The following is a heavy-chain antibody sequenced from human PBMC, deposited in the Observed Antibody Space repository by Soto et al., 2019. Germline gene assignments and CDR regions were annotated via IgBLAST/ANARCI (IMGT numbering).Heavy chain of an antibody. CDR3: ARERYQVLSDGMDV. J-gene: IGHJ6*02. CDR1: GFTFSDYY. V-gene: IGHV1-2*02. CDR2: LNPRSGGT. D-gene: IGHD2-2*01. Sequence: ASVKVSCKASGFTFSDYYMHWVREAPGQGLEWMGWLNPRSGGTTYAQKFQGRLTLSRDTSINTAYMELSRLSIDDTALYYCARERYQVLSDGMDVWGQGTTVTVSS.